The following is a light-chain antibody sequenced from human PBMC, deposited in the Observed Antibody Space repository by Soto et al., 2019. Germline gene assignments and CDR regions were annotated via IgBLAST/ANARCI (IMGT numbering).Light chain of an antibody. J-gene: IGKJ4*01. V-gene: IGKV1-27*01. Sequence: DIQMTQSPSSLSASVGDRVTITCRASQGIRNFLAWYQQKPGKVPKLLIYAASTLQSGVPYRFSGIGSGTDFTLPISSLQPEDVATYYCQKYDSAPLTFGGGTKVEIK. CDR1: QGIRNF. CDR3: QKYDSAPLT. CDR2: AAS.